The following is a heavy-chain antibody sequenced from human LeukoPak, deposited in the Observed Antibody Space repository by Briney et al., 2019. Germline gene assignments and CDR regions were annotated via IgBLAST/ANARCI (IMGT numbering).Heavy chain of an antibody. D-gene: IGHD3-22*01. Sequence: GGSLRLSCAASGFAFSTYWMSWVRQAPGKGLEWVANIRQDGSKIYYVDSVKGRFTISRDNAKNSLYLQMNSLRAEDTAVYYCARGGVVVVQYYFDYWGQGTLVTVSS. CDR3: ARGGVVVVQYYFDY. J-gene: IGHJ4*02. V-gene: IGHV3-7*01. CDR2: IRQDGSKI. CDR1: GFAFSTYW.